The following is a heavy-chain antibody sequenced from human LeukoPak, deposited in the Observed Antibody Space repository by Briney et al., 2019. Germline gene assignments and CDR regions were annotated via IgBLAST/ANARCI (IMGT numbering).Heavy chain of an antibody. Sequence: GGSLRLSCAASGFTFSTYWMTWVRQAPGKGLEWVANIKEDGSDKYYVDSVKGRFTISRDNAKNSLYLQMNSLRAEDTAVYYCARIRDYYDSSGYSYGYYGMDVWGQGTTVTVSS. CDR2: IKEDGSDK. CDR3: ARIRDYYDSSGYSYGYYGMDV. V-gene: IGHV3-7*01. D-gene: IGHD3-22*01. J-gene: IGHJ6*02. CDR1: GFTFSTYW.